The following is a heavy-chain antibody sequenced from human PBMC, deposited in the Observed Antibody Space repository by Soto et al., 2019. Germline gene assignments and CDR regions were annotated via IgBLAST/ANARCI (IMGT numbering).Heavy chain of an antibody. CDR3: ARVYSSGWFSFGWAFDI. CDR2: IYYSGST. J-gene: IGHJ3*02. V-gene: IGHV4-59*01. Sequence: QVQLQESGPGLVKPSETLSLTCTVSGGSISSYYWSWIRQPPGKGLEWIGYIYYSGSTNYNPSLKSRVTISVDTSKNQFSLKLSSVTAADTAVYYCARVYSSGWFSFGWAFDIWGQGTMVTVSS. CDR1: GGSISSYY. D-gene: IGHD6-19*01.